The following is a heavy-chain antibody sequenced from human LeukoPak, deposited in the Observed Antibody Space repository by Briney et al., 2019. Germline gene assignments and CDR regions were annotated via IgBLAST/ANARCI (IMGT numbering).Heavy chain of an antibody. Sequence: PGGSLRLSCAASGFTFSSYGMHWVRQAPGKGLEWVAFIRYDGSNKYYADSVKGRFTISRDNSKNTLYLQMNSLNTEDTAVYYCAKDQGYGGLFFDYWGQGTLVTVSS. CDR1: GFTFSSYG. J-gene: IGHJ4*02. CDR3: AKDQGYGGLFFDY. V-gene: IGHV3-30*02. D-gene: IGHD5-12*01. CDR2: IRYDGSNK.